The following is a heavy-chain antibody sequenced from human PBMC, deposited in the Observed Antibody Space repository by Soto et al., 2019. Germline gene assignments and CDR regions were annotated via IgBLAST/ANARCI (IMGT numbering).Heavy chain of an antibody. D-gene: IGHD2-21*01. CDR1: GGSFSGYY. CDR3: ARDKIPGHFAY. J-gene: IGHJ4*02. Sequence: SETLSLTCAVYGGSFSGYYWTWIRQPPGTGLEWIGEINHSGSTNYNPSLKSRVTISVDTSKNQFSLKLTSVTAADTAVYYCARDKIPGHFAYGAQGTMVPASS. CDR2: INHSGST. V-gene: IGHV4-34*01.